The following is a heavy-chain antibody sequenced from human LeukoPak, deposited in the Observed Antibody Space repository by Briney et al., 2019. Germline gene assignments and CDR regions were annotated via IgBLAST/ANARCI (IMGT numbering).Heavy chain of an antibody. D-gene: IGHD3-22*01. CDR3: ARDDNYDSSGYLMFDP. CDR1: GVTLSSYA. J-gene: IGHJ5*02. V-gene: IGHV3-7*01. CDR2: IKQDGSEK. Sequence: PGGSLRLSCAASGVTLSSYAMSWARQAPGKGLEWVANIKQDGSEKYYVDSVKGRFTISRDNAKNSLYLQMNSLRAEDTAVYYCARDDNYDSSGYLMFDPWGQGTLVTVSS.